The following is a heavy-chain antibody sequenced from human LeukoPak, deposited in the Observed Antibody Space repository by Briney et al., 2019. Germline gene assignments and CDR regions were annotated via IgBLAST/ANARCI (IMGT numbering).Heavy chain of an antibody. V-gene: IGHV3-21*01. CDR2: ISSTSIYI. Sequence: PGGSLRLSCAASGFTLSSYSMNWVRQAPGKGLEWVSSISSTSIYIFYADLVKGRFTISRDNAENSLYLQMDSLRAEDTAVYYCARTYYHGSGRPLGGLGYWGQGTLVTVSS. J-gene: IGHJ4*02. CDR3: ARTYYHGSGRPLGGLGY. D-gene: IGHD3-10*01. CDR1: GFTLSSYS.